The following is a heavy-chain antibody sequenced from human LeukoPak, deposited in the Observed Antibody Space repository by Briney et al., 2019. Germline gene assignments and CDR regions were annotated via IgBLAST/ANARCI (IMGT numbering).Heavy chain of an antibody. CDR1: GFTFSSYG. J-gene: IGHJ2*01. D-gene: IGHD3-10*01. V-gene: IGHV3-30*18. CDR3: AKGTYYYGSTESTGSWYFDL. CDR2: ISYDGSNK. Sequence: GGSLRLSCAASGFTFSSYGMHWVRQAPGKGLEWVAVISYDGSNKHYADSVKGRFTISRDNSKNTLYLQMNSLRAEDTAVYYCAKGTYYYGSTESTGSWYFDLWGRGTLVTVSS.